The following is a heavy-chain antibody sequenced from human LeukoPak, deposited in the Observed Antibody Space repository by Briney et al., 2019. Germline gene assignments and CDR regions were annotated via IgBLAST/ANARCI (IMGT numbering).Heavy chain of an antibody. J-gene: IGHJ4*02. V-gene: IGHV4-34*01. D-gene: IGHD6-19*01. CDR2: INHSGST. CDR3: ARHISSGWYGASDY. Sequence: SETLSLTCAVYGGSFSGYYWSWIRQPPGKGLEWIGEINHSGSTNYNPSLKSRVTISVDTSKNQFSLKLSSVTAADTAVYYCARHISSGWYGASDYWGQGTLVTVSS. CDR1: GGSFSGYY.